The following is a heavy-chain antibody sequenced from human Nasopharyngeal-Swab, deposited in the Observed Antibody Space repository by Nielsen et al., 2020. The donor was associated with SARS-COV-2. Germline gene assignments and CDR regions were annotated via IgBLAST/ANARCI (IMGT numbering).Heavy chain of an antibody. V-gene: IGHV3-23*03. Sequence: GESLKISCAASGFTFSSYAMSWVRQAPGKGLEWVSVIYSGGSSTYYADSVKGRFTISRDNSKNTLYLQMNSLRAEDTAVYYCAKDQGSYYDYWGRGTLVTVSS. CDR1: GFTFSSYA. CDR3: AKDQGSYYDY. D-gene: IGHD1-26*01. CDR2: IYSGGSST. J-gene: IGHJ4*02.